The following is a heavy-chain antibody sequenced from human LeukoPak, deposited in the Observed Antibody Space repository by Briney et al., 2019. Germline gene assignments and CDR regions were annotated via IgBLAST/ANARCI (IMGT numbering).Heavy chain of an antibody. Sequence: GGSLRLSCEASGFTFDDYAMHWVRQAPGKGLEWVSGISWNSGSTGYADSVKGRFTISRDNAKNSLYLQMNSLRAEGTALYYCAKDYRYDSSGSFDYWGQGTLVTVSS. V-gene: IGHV3-9*01. CDR3: AKDYRYDSSGSFDY. D-gene: IGHD3-22*01. CDR1: GFTFDDYA. CDR2: ISWNSGST. J-gene: IGHJ4*02.